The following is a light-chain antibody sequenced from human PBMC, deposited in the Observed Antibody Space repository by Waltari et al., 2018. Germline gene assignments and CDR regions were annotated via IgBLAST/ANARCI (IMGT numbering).Light chain of an antibody. J-gene: IGKJ3*01. CDR1: QDIASA. Sequence: AIQLTQSPSSLSASVGHRITITCRASQDIASALAWYVQKPGKAPQLLIYDASTLESGVPSRFSGSGSGTDFTLTISCLQSEDFATYYCQQSYSTPQTFGPGTKVDIK. CDR2: DAS. V-gene: IGKV1-13*02. CDR3: QQSYSTPQT.